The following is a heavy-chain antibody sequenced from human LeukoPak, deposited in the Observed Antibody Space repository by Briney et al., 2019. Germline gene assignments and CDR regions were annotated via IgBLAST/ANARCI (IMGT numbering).Heavy chain of an antibody. CDR3: ARAMVGGKDAFDI. Sequence: KPSGTLSLTCTVSGGSISSYYWSWIRQPPGKGLEWIGYIYYSGSTNYNPSLKSRVTISVDTSKNQFSLKLSSVTAADTAVYYCARAMVGGKDAFDIWGQGTMVTVSS. CDR2: IYYSGST. D-gene: IGHD3-10*01. CDR1: GGSISSYY. V-gene: IGHV4-59*01. J-gene: IGHJ3*02.